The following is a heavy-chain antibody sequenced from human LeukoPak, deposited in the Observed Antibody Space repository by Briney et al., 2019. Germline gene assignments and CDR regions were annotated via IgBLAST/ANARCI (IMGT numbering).Heavy chain of an antibody. J-gene: IGHJ4*02. V-gene: IGHV4-4*07. CDR1: GGSISSYY. CDR3: ARDRYIQYSSGWYSFDY. CDR2: IYTSGST. D-gene: IGHD6-19*01. Sequence: SETLSLTCTVSGGSISSYYWSWIRQPAGKGLEWIGRIYTSGSTNYNPSPKSRVTMSVDTSKNQFSLKLSSVTAADTAVYYCARDRYIQYSSGWYSFDYWGQGTLVTVSS.